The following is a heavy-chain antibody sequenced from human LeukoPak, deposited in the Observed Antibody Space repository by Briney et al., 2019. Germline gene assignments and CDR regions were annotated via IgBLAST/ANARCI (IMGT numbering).Heavy chain of an antibody. CDR2: IYYSGST. CDR3: ARMAMVRGVIIVGWFDP. J-gene: IGHJ5*02. Sequence: SETLSLTCTVSGGSISSSSYYWGWIRQPPGKGLEWIGSIYYSGSTYYNPSLKSRVTISVDTSKNQFSLKLSSVTAADTAVYYCARMAMVRGVIIVGWFDPWGQGTLVTVSS. CDR1: GGSISSSSYY. D-gene: IGHD3-10*01. V-gene: IGHV4-39*07.